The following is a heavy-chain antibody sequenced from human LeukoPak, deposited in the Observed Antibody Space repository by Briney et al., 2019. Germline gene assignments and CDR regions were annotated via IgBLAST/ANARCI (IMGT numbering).Heavy chain of an antibody. CDR3: ASRGRGNAFDI. V-gene: IGHV4-59*01. D-gene: IGHD1-26*01. Sequence: NPSETLSLTCTVSGGSISSYYWSWIRQPPGKGLEWIGYIYYSGSTNYNPSLKSRVTTSVDTSKNQFSLKLSSVTAADTAVYYCASRGRGNAFDIWGQGTMVTVSS. J-gene: IGHJ3*02. CDR2: IYYSGST. CDR1: GGSISSYY.